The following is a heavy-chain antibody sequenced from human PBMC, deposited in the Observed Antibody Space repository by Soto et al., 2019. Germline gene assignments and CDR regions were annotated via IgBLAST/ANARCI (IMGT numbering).Heavy chain of an antibody. CDR2: ISWNSGSI. J-gene: IGHJ6*03. CDR3: AKGGLTPVFLEWSVIDYYYMDV. Sequence: GGSLRLSCAASGFTFDDYAMHWVRQAPGKGLEWVSGISWNSGSIGYADSVKGRFTISRDNAKNSLYLQMNSLRAEDTALYYCAKGGLTPVFLEWSVIDYYYMDVWGKGTTVTVSS. CDR1: GFTFDDYA. D-gene: IGHD3-3*01. V-gene: IGHV3-9*01.